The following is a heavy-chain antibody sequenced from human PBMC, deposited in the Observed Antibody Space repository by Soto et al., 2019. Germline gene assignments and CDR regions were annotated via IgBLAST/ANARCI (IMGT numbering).Heavy chain of an antibody. D-gene: IGHD1-26*01. CDR3: AREGEVGATGYWYFDL. Sequence: QVQLVQSGAEVKKPGSSVKVSCKASGGTFSSYTISWVRQAPGQGLEWMGRIIPILGIANYAQKFQGRVTITXGKXTXTAYRELSSLRSEDTAVYYCAREGEVGATGYWYFDLWGRGTLVTVSS. CDR1: GGTFSSYT. CDR2: IIPILGIA. V-gene: IGHV1-69*08. J-gene: IGHJ2*01.